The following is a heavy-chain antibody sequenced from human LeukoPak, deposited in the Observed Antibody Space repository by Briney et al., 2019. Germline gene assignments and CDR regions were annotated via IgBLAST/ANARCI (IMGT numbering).Heavy chain of an antibody. Sequence: SETLSLTCTVSGGSISSGSYYWSWIRQPPGKGLEWIGYIYYSGSTNYNPSLKSRVTISVDTSKNQFSLKLSSVTAADTAVYYCASTPTGTDWFDPWGQGTLVTVSS. V-gene: IGHV4-61*01. CDR1: GGSISSGSYY. CDR3: ASTPTGTDWFDP. CDR2: IYYSGST. J-gene: IGHJ5*02. D-gene: IGHD1-1*01.